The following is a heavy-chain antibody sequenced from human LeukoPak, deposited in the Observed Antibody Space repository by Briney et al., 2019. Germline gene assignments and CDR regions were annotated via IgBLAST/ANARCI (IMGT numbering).Heavy chain of an antibody. V-gene: IGHV3-48*04. Sequence: GGSLRLSCAASGFTFSTYSMNWVRQAPGKGLEWVSYISSSSSTIYYADSVEGRFTISRDNAKNSLYLQMNSLRAEDTAVYYCARPYSSSSEVYWYFDLWGRGTLVTVSS. D-gene: IGHD6-6*01. CDR3: ARPYSSSSEVYWYFDL. CDR2: ISSSSSTI. CDR1: GFTFSTYS. J-gene: IGHJ2*01.